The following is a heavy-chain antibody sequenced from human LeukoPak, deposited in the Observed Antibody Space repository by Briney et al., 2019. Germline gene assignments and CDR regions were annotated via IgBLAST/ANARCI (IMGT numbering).Heavy chain of an antibody. CDR1: GFTFSSYW. V-gene: IGHV3-74*01. CDR3: ARGHGYSSGWYREDFQH. CDR2: INSDGSST. Sequence: GGSLRLSCAASGFTFSSYWMHWVRQAPGKGLVWVSRINSDGSSTSYADSVKGRFTISRDNAKNTLYLQMNSLRAEDTAVYYCARGHGYSSGWYREDFQHWGQGTLVTGSS. J-gene: IGHJ1*01. D-gene: IGHD6-19*01.